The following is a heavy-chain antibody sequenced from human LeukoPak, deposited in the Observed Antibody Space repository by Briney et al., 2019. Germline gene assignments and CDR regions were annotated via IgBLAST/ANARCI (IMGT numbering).Heavy chain of an antibody. J-gene: IGHJ4*02. V-gene: IGHV3-23*01. CDR2: ISGSGGST. Sequence: PGGSLRLSCAASGFTFSSYAMSWVRQAPGRGLEWVSAISGSGGSTYYADSVKGRFTISRDNSKNTLYLQMNSLKAEDTAVYYCASVMTTVTPFDYWGQGTLVTVSS. D-gene: IGHD4-17*01. CDR3: ASVMTTVTPFDY. CDR1: GFTFSSYA.